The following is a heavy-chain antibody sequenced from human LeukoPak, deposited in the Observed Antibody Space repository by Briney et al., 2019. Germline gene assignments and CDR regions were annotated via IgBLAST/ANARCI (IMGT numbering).Heavy chain of an antibody. CDR1: GYTFTGYY. CDR3: ARAVTMVRGVSKYYFDY. D-gene: IGHD3-10*01. V-gene: IGHV1-2*02. CDR2: INPNSGGT. Sequence: GASVKVSCKASGYTFTGYYMHWVRQAPGQGLEWMGWINPNSGGTNYAQKFQGRVTMTRDTSISTAYMELSRLRSDDTAVYYCARAVTMVRGVSKYYFDYWGQGTLVTVSS. J-gene: IGHJ4*02.